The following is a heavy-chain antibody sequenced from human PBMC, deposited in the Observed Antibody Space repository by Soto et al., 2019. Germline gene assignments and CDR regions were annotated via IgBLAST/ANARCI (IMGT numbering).Heavy chain of an antibody. J-gene: IGHJ4*02. CDR3: AKVGSERYSGQHSDY. V-gene: IGHV3-23*01. CDR1: GFTFSNYA. Sequence: EVQLLESGGGLVQPGGSLRLSCAASGFTFSNYAMNWVRQAPGKGLEWVSTISSSSGSTYCADSVKGRFTISRANSKNFLYLQMNSLRGDDTAVYYCAKVGSERYSGQHSDYWGQGTLVTISS. CDR2: ISSSSGST. D-gene: IGHD5-12*01.